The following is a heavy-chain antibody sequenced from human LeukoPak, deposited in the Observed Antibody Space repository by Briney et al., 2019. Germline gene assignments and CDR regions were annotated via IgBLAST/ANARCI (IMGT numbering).Heavy chain of an antibody. CDR2: MHPNSGNK. Sequence: ASVKLSCKASGYSLTNFDINWARQPTGQGLELMGCMHPNSGNKGYAQKFQGRVTMTMNTSITTAYMELSSLRSEDTAVYYCARGPQWRGDYYYMDVWGRGTTVTVSS. V-gene: IGHV1-8*01. J-gene: IGHJ6*03. CDR1: GYSLTNFD. CDR3: ARGPQWRGDYYYMDV. D-gene: IGHD6-19*01.